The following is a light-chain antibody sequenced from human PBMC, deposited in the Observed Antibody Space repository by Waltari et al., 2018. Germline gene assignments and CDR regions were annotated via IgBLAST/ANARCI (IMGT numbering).Light chain of an antibody. CDR1: SSDVGGYNY. Sequence: QSALTQPASVSGSPGQSITISCTGTSSDVGGYNYVSWYQQPPGKAPKVMIYEVSNRPSGVSNRFSGSKSGNTASLTISGLQAEDEADYYCSSYTSSSTLVFGGGTKLTVL. CDR2: EVS. J-gene: IGLJ3*02. CDR3: SSYTSSSTLV. V-gene: IGLV2-14*01.